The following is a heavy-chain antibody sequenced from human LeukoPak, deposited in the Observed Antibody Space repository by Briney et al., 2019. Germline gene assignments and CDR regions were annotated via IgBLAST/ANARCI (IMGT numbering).Heavy chain of an antibody. CDR1: GGSISSYY. CDR3: ARDQGQLPNFDY. V-gene: IGHV4-4*07. D-gene: IGHD5-18*01. Sequence: SETLSLTCTVSGGSISSYYWSWIRQPAGKGLEWIGRIYTSGSTNYNPSLKSRVTISVDKSKNQFSLKLSPVTAADTAVYYCARDQGQLPNFDYWGQGTLVTVPS. J-gene: IGHJ4*02. CDR2: IYTSGST.